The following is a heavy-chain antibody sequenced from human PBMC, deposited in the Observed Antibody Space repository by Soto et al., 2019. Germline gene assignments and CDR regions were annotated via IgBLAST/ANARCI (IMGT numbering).Heavy chain of an antibody. J-gene: IGHJ4*02. Sequence: GWSLRLSCAASGFTFSNAWMSWVRQAPGKGLEWVGRIKSKTDGGTTDYAAPVKGRFTISRDDSKNTLYLQMNRLRAEDTALYYCARCLWGSYRFSEPDNCGRGTLVTASS. CDR1: GFTFSNAW. V-gene: IGHV3-15*01. D-gene: IGHD3-16*02. CDR2: IKSKTDGGTT. CDR3: ARCLWGSYRFSEPDN.